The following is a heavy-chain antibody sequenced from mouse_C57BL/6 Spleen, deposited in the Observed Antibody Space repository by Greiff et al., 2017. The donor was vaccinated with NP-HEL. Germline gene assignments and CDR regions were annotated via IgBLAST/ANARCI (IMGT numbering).Heavy chain of an antibody. Sequence: VQLQQSGAELVKPGASVKLSCTASGFNFKDYYMHWVKQRTEQGLEWIGRIDPGDGETKYAPKFQGRATITADTSSNTAYLQLSSLTSEDTAVYYCSRIPYDYDGYFDVWGTGTTVTVSS. CDR2: IDPGDGET. D-gene: IGHD2-4*01. V-gene: IGHV14-2*01. CDR1: GFNFKDYY. CDR3: SRIPYDYDGYFDV. J-gene: IGHJ1*03.